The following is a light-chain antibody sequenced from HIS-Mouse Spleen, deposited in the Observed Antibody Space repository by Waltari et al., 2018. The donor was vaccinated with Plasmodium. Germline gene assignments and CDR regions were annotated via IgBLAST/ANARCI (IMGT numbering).Light chain of an antibody. Sequence: QSALTQPASVSGSPGQYITISCTGTSHDVGSYNLVSWYHQQPGKAPKLMIYEGSKRPSGVSNRFSGSKSGNTASLTISGLQAEDEADYYCCSYAGSSTNWVFGGGTKLTVL. V-gene: IGLV2-23*01. CDR1: SHDVGSYNL. CDR2: EGS. J-gene: IGLJ3*02. CDR3: CSYAGSSTNWV.